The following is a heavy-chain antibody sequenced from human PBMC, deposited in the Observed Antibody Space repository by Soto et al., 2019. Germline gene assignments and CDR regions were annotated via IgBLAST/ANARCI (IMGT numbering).Heavy chain of an antibody. V-gene: IGHV3-21*05. J-gene: IGHJ4*02. CDR3: AKRSSSSTFDY. Sequence: PGGSLRLSCAASGFTFSSYSMNWVRQAPGKGLEWVSYISSSSSTSYADSVKGRFTISRDNAKNTLYLQMNSLRAEDTAVYYCAKRSSSSTFDYWGQGTLVTVSS. CDR2: ISSSSST. CDR1: GFTFSSYS. D-gene: IGHD6-6*01.